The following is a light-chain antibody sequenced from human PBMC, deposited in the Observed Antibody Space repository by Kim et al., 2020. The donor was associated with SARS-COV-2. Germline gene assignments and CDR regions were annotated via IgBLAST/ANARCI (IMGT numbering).Light chain of an antibody. CDR1: QSVRSN. Sequence: EIVMTQSPATLSVSPGERATLSCRASQSVRSNIAWYQQKPGQAPRLLIYDASTRATGIPARFSGSGSGTEFTLTISSLQSEDFAVYYCQQYNAWPRTFGQGTKVDIK. CDR3: QQYNAWPRT. V-gene: IGKV3-15*01. J-gene: IGKJ1*01. CDR2: DAS.